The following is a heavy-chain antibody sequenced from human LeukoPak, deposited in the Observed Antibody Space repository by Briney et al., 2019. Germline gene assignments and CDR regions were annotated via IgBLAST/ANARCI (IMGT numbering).Heavy chain of an antibody. CDR1: GGSISSGSYY. CDR2: IYTSGST. V-gene: IGHV4-61*02. CDR3: AREGDSSSRNAFDI. Sequence: SETLSLTCTVSGGSISSGSYYWSWIRQPAGKGLEWIGRIYTSGSTNYNPSLKSRVTISVDTSKNQFPLKLSSVTAADTAVYYCAREGDSSSRNAFDIWGQGTMVTVSS. D-gene: IGHD6-13*01. J-gene: IGHJ3*02.